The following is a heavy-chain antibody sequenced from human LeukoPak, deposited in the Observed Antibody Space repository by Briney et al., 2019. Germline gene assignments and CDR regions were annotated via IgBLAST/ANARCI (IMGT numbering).Heavy chain of an antibody. J-gene: IGHJ4*02. CDR3: ARDVPTYYYDSSGYWLDY. CDR1: GFTFSSYW. V-gene: IGHV3-74*01. D-gene: IGHD3-22*01. Sequence: GGSLRLSCAASGFTFSSYWMHWVRQAPGKGLVWVSRINSDGSSTSYADSVKGRFTISRDNTKNSLYLQMNSLRAEDTAVYYCARDVPTYYYDSSGYWLDYWGQGTLVTVSS. CDR2: INSDGSST.